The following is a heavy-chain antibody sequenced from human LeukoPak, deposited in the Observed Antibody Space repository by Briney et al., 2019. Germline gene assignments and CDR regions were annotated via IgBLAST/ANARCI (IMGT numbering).Heavy chain of an antibody. V-gene: IGHV5-51*01. CDR1: GYRNYW. CDR3: ASSYSGSAPHYFDP. J-gene: IGHJ4*02. CDR2: IYPGDGDT. D-gene: IGHD1-26*01. Sequence: GESLKISCKGSGYRNYWIGWVRQMPGKGLECMGIIYPGDGDTRYSPSFQGQVTISADKSISTAYLQWSSLKASDTAIYYCASSYSGSAPHYFDPWGQGTLVTVSS.